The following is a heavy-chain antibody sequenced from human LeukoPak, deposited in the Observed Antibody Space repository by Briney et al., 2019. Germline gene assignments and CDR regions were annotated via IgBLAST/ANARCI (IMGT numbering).Heavy chain of an antibody. J-gene: IGHJ5*02. D-gene: IGHD6-13*01. CDR2: FIPLLGIT. Sequence: ASVKVSCKASGGTFNDYAVTWVRQAPGQGLEWMGRFIPLLGITNFAQKFQGRLTITADKSTGTAYMELSSLRSEDTAVYYCARDSIQLDLTMFDPWGQGTLVTVSS. CDR1: GGTFNDYA. CDR3: ARDSIQLDLTMFDP. V-gene: IGHV1-69*04.